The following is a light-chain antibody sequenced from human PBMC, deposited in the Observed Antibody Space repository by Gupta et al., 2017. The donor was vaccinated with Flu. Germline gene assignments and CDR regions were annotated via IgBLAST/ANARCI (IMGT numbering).Light chain of an antibody. CDR1: SSDVGGYNY. CDR3: SSYTSSSTLV. V-gene: IGLV2-14*04. CDR2: DVS. Sequence: ISCTGTSSDVGGYNYVSWYQQHPGKAPKLMIYDVSNRPSGVSNRFSGSKSGNTASLTISGLQAEDEADYYCSSYTSSSTLVFGGGTKLTVL. J-gene: IGLJ3*02.